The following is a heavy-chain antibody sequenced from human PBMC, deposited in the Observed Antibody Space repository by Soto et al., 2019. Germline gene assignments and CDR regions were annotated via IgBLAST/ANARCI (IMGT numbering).Heavy chain of an antibody. D-gene: IGHD3-22*01. CDR1: GYIFASYD. CDR3: ARMTSSGYYRGDSFDI. V-gene: IGHV1-8*01. J-gene: IGHJ3*02. CDR2: MSPSSGNT. Sequence: QVQLVQSGAEVKKPGASVKVSCKASGYIFASYDVNWVRQATGQGLEWMGWMSPSSGNTGYSQKFQGRITMTKDTSTNTAYMELSSLTSDDTAVYYCARMTSSGYYRGDSFDIWGQGTMVTVSS.